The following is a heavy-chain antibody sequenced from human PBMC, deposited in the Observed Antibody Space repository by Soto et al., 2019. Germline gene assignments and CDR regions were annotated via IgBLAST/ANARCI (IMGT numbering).Heavy chain of an antibody. V-gene: IGHV2-5*02. J-gene: IGHJ3*02. CDR3: AHRPVYEGYGGNSGEARGAFDI. Sequence: QITLKESGPTLVKPTQTLTLTCTFSGFSLSTSGVGVGWIRQPPGKALEWLALIYWDDDKRYSPSLKSRLTITKDTSKNQVVLTMTNMDPVDTATYYCAHRPVYEGYGGNSGEARGAFDIWGQGTMVTVSS. CDR1: GFSLSTSGVG. CDR2: IYWDDDK. D-gene: IGHD4-17*01.